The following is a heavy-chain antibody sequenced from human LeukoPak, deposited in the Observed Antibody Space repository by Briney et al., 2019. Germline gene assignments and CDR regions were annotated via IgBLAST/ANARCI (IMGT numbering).Heavy chain of an antibody. Sequence: GASVKVSCKASGYTFTSYGFSWVRQAPGQGLEWMGWISTYYGNTNYAQKLQDRVTMTTDTSTSTAYMELTSLRSDDTAVYYCARDLGAARPNWFDPWGQGTLVTVSS. J-gene: IGHJ5*02. D-gene: IGHD6-6*01. CDR1: GYTFTSYG. V-gene: IGHV1-18*01. CDR3: ARDLGAARPNWFDP. CDR2: ISTYYGNT.